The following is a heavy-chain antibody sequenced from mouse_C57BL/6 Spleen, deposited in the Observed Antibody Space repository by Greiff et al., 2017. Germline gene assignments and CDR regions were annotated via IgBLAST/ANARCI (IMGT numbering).Heavy chain of an antibody. CDR2: IYPSDSET. J-gene: IGHJ2*01. Sequence: VQLQQPGAELVRPGSSVKLSCKASGYTFTSYWMDWVKQRPGQGLEWIGNIYPSDSETHYNQKFKDKATLTVDKSSSTAYMQLSSLTSEDSAVYYCARYDYDGNYWGQGTTLTVSS. V-gene: IGHV1-61*01. D-gene: IGHD2-4*01. CDR1: GYTFTSYW. CDR3: ARYDYDGNY.